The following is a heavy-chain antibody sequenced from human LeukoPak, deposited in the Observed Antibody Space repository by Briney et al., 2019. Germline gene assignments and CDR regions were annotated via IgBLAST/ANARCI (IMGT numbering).Heavy chain of an antibody. CDR3: ARVRRWLQRTYYFDY. V-gene: IGHV1-69*16. CDR2: IIPILGIA. J-gene: IGHJ4*02. D-gene: IGHD5-24*01. CDR1: GGTFSSYT. Sequence: GASVKVSCKASGGTFSSYTISWVRQAPGQGLEWMGRIIPILGIANYAQKFQGRVTITTNESTSTAYMELSSLRSEDTAVYYCARVRRWLQRTYYFDYWGQGTLVTVSS.